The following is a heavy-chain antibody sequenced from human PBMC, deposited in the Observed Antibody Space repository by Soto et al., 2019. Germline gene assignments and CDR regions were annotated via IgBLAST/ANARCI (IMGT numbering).Heavy chain of an antibody. CDR3: ARRSGGNFDY. V-gene: IGHV4-59*01. Sequence: QVQLQESGPGLVKPSETLSLTCTVSGGSISSYYWSWIRQPPGKGLEWIGYIYYSGSTNYNPSLTSRVPISVDTSKNQFSLKLSSVTAADTAVYYCARRSGGNFDYWGQGTLVTVSS. CDR1: GGSISSYY. CDR2: IYYSGST. J-gene: IGHJ4*02.